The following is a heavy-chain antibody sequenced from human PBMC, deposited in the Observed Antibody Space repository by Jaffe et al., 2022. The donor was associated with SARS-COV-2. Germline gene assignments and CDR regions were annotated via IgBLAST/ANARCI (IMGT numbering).Heavy chain of an antibody. CDR3: ARDSPEGDYDSSGYEEPPFDY. CDR2: IKQDGSEK. D-gene: IGHD3-22*01. Sequence: EVQLVESGGGLVQPGGSLRLSCAASGFTFSSYWMSWVRQAPGKGLEWVANIKQDGSEKYYVDSVKGRFTISRDNAKNSLYLQMNSLRAEDTAVYYCARDSPEGDYDSSGYEEPPFDYWGQGTLVTVSS. J-gene: IGHJ4*02. V-gene: IGHV3-7*01. CDR1: GFTFSSYW.